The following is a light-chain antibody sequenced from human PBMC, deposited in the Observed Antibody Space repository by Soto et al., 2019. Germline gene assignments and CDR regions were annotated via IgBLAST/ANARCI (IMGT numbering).Light chain of an antibody. CDR1: SSNNGSNT. CDR3: AAWDDSLNGYV. Sequence: QSVPTQPPSASGTPGQRVTISCSGSSSNNGSNTVNWYQQLPGTAPKLLIYSNNQRPSGVPDRFSGSKSGTSASLAISGLQSEDEADYYCAAWDDSLNGYVFGTGTKLTVL. V-gene: IGLV1-44*01. CDR2: SNN. J-gene: IGLJ1*01.